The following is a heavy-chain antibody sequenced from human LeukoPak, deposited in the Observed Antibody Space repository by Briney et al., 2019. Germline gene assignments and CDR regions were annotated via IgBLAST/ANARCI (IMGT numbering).Heavy chain of an antibody. J-gene: IGHJ4*02. Sequence: ASVKVSCKASGYSFTSCGISWVRQAPGQGLEWMGWINPNSGGTNYAQKFQGRVTMTRDTSISTAYMELSRLTSDDTAVYYCARILGYCSGGSCPTDYWGRGTLVTVSS. CDR1: GYSFTSCG. CDR2: INPNSGGT. V-gene: IGHV1-2*02. CDR3: ARILGYCSGGSCPTDY. D-gene: IGHD2-15*01.